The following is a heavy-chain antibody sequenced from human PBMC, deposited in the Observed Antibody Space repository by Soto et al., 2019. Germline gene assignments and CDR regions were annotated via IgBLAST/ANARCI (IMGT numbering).Heavy chain of an antibody. Sequence: VGSLRLSCAASGFTFSSYSMNWVRQAPGKGLEWVSSISSSSSYIYYADSVKGRFTISRDNAKNSLYLQMNSLRAEDTAVYYCARGNLWELISWGQGTLVTVSS. CDR1: GFTFSSYS. CDR2: ISSSSSYI. J-gene: IGHJ5*02. CDR3: ARGNLWELIS. V-gene: IGHV3-21*01. D-gene: IGHD1-26*01.